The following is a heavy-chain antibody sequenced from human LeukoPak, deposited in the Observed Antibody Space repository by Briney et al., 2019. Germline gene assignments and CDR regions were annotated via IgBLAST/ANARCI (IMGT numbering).Heavy chain of an antibody. CDR2: VSYDGKNK. J-gene: IGHJ4*02. Sequence: GGSLRLSCAASGFTFNYFGMHWVRQAPGKGLEWVAVVSYDGKNKYYAESVKGRFTISRDNSKNTVFLQMNNLRIQDTAVYYCAKGSGNDPASETDGDDDYWGQGTLVTVSS. CDR3: AKGSGNDPASETDGDDDY. V-gene: IGHV3-30*18. D-gene: IGHD1-1*01. CDR1: GFTFNYFG.